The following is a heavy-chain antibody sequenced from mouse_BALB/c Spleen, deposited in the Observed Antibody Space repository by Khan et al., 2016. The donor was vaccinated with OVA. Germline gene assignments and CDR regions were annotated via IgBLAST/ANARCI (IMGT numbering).Heavy chain of an antibody. V-gene: IGHV1-7*01. CDR3: ARDRIDY. J-gene: IGHJ2*01. CDR2: INPTSGDT. Sequence: VQLQESGTELAKPGASVKMSCKASGYTFTTYWMYWVKQRPGQGLEWIGYINPTSGDTDYNEKFKDKATLSVDKSSSTAYMQLSSLTSEDSAVYYCARDRIDYWGQGTTLTVSS. CDR1: GYTFTTYW.